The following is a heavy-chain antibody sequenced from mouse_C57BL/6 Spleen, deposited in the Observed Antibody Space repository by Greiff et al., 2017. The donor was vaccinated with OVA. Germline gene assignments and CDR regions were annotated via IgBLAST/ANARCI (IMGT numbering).Heavy chain of an antibody. CDR2: IRNKANGYTT. Sequence: ELMLVESGRGLVQPGGSLSLSCAASGFTLTDSYMSWVRQPPGKALEWLGFIRNKANGYTTEYSASVKGRVIISRDNSQSILYLQMNALRAEDSATYYCAILITSEWYFDVWSTVTTVTGSS. D-gene: IGHD2-4*01. V-gene: IGHV7-3*01. CDR3: AILITSEWYFDV. J-gene: IGHJ1*03. CDR1: GFTLTDSY.